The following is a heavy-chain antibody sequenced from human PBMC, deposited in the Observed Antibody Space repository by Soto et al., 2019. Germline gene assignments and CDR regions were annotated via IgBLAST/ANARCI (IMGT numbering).Heavy chain of an antibody. CDR1: GYTFTSFG. CDR2: ITTDKGKT. J-gene: IGHJ4*02. V-gene: IGHV1-18*01. Sequence: QVQLVQSGPEVKKPGASVKVSCKTSGYTFTSFGISWVRQAPGQGLEWMGWITTDKGKTNYAQKFQGRVTMTTDTSTSTAYMELRSLKSDDTAVHYCATRSPAFDDWCQGTLVTASS. CDR3: ATRSPAFDD.